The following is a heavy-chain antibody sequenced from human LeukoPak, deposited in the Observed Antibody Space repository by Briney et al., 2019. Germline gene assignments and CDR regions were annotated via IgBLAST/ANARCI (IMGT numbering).Heavy chain of an antibody. D-gene: IGHD4-17*01. CDR2: INPNSGGT. CDR3: ARDYGDPGNDAFDI. J-gene: IGHJ3*02. Sequence: ASVKVSCKASGYTFTGYYMHWVRQAPGQGLEWMGWINPNSGGTSYAQKFQGRITMTRDTSISTAYMELSRLRSDDTAVYYCARDYGDPGNDAFDIWGQGTMVTVSS. V-gene: IGHV1-2*02. CDR1: GYTFTGYY.